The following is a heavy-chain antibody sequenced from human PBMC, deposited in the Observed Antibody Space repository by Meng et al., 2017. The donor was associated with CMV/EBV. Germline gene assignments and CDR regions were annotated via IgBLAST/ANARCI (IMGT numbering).Heavy chain of an antibody. CDR1: GFTFSGSA. D-gene: IGHD2-2*01. CDR2: IRSKANSYAT. V-gene: IGHV3-73*01. J-gene: IGHJ4*02. CDR3: TTNSYLGYCSSTSCVGY. Sequence: GESLKISCAASGFTFSGSAMHWVRQASGKGLEWVGSIRSKANSYATAYAASVKGRFTITRDDSKNTAYLQMNSLKTEDTAVYYCTTNSYLGYCSSTSCVGYWGQGTLVTVSS.